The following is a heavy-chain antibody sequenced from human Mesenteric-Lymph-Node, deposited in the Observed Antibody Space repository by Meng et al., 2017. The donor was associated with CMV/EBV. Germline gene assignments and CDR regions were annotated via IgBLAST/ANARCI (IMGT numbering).Heavy chain of an antibody. CDR2: ISGSGSTV. CDR3: ASLATYYFDY. CDR1: GFTFSRYE. V-gene: IGHV3-48*03. Sequence: GESLKISCAASGFTFSRYEMNWVRQVPGTGLEWMSYISGSGSTVYYADSVKGRFTISRDNANNSLSLQMNSLRAEDTAVYYCASLATYYFDYWGQGALVTVSS. D-gene: IGHD3-16*01. J-gene: IGHJ4*01.